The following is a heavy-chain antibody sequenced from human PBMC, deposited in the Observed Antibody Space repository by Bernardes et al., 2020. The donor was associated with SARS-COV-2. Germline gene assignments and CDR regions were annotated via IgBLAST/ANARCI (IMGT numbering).Heavy chain of an antibody. CDR3: AKDQRSGVDYFDY. V-gene: IGHV3-23*01. CDR1: GFTFRSSA. J-gene: IGHJ4*02. CDR2: LSGSGGSP. D-gene: IGHD6-19*01. Sequence: VGALLLSCAASGFTFRSSAMSWVRQAPGQGLAWVSALSGSGGSPYYADSVKGRFTISRDNSKNTLYLQMNSLRAEDTAVYYCAKDQRSGVDYFDYWGKGTLVTVSS.